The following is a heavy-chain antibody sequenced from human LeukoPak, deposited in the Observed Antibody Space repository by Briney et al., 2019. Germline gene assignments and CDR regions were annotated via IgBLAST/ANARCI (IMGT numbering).Heavy chain of an antibody. V-gene: IGHV3-7*03. CDR3: ARHLQLERPYYYYGMDV. Sequence: GGSLRLYCAASGFTFSRYWMSWVRQAPGKGLEWVANIKQDGSEKYYVDSVKGRFTISRDNAKNSLYLQMNSLRAEDTAVYYCARHLQLERPYYYYGMDVWGKGTTVTVSS. D-gene: IGHD1-1*01. J-gene: IGHJ6*04. CDR2: IKQDGSEK. CDR1: GFTFSRYW.